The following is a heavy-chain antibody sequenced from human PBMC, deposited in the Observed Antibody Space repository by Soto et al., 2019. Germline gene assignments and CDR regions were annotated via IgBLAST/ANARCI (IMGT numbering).Heavy chain of an antibody. Sequence: QVQLVESGGGVVQPGRSLRLSCAASGFTFSSYAMHWVRQAPGKGLDWVAVISYDGSNKYYADSVKGRFTISRDNSKNTLYLQMNSLRADDTAIYYCARVDRDGYNYGDYWGQGSLVTVSS. CDR2: ISYDGSNK. V-gene: IGHV3-30-3*01. CDR3: ARVDRDGYNYGDY. CDR1: GFTFSSYA. D-gene: IGHD5-12*01. J-gene: IGHJ4*02.